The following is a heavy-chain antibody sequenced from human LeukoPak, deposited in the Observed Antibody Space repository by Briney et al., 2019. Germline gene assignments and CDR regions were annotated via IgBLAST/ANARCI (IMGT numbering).Heavy chain of an antibody. Sequence: SETLSLTCTVSGGSISSSSYYWSWIRQPAGKGLEWIGRIYTSGSTNYNPSLKGRVTISVDTSKNQFSLKLSSVTAADTAVYYCARGPTYGGNPRSYWYFDLWGRGTLVTVSS. CDR2: IYTSGST. D-gene: IGHD4-23*01. CDR3: ARGPTYGGNPRSYWYFDL. CDR1: GGSISSSSYY. V-gene: IGHV4-61*02. J-gene: IGHJ2*01.